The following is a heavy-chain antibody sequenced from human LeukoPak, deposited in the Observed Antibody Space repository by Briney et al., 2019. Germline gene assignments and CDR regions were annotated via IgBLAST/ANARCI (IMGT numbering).Heavy chain of an antibody. CDR3: ARDTYDILTGYYKLAFDI. J-gene: IGHJ3*02. D-gene: IGHD3-9*01. V-gene: IGHV3-21*06. CDR1: GFTFSSYT. CDR2: ISSSSSYI. Sequence: PGGSLRLSCAASGFTFSSYTMNWVRQAPGRGLEWVSSISSSSSYIYYADSVKGRFTISRDNAKNSLYLQMNSLRAEDTAVYYCARDTYDILTGYYKLAFDIWGQGTMVTVSS.